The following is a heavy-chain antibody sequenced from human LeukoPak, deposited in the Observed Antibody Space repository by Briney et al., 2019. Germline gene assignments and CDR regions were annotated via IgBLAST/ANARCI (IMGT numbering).Heavy chain of an antibody. Sequence: SQTLSLTCAISGDSVPSNSAAWNWIRQSPSRGLEWLGRTYYRSKWYNDYAVSVKSRITINPDTSKNQFSLQLNSVTPEDTAVYYCARAETWGYYDSSGYYDYWGQGTLVTVSS. CDR2: TYYRSKWYN. CDR1: GDSVPSNSAA. CDR3: ARAETWGYYDSSGYYDY. D-gene: IGHD3-22*01. V-gene: IGHV6-1*01. J-gene: IGHJ4*02.